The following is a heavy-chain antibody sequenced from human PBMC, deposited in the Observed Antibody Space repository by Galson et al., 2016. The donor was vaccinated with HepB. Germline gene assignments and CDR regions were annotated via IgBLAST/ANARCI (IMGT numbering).Heavy chain of an antibody. J-gene: IGHJ3*02. D-gene: IGHD2-21*02. V-gene: IGHV3-48*02. CDR3: ARAGAFCVGYCYPPDVFDI. Sequence: SLRLSCAASGFTFSSYGMNWVRQAPGKGLDWVSYISDSSSTIYYADSVTGRFTISRDNAKNSLYLQMNSLRDEDTAVYYCARAGAFCVGYCYPPDVFDIWGRGTMVTVSS. CDR1: GFTFSSYG. CDR2: ISDSSSTI.